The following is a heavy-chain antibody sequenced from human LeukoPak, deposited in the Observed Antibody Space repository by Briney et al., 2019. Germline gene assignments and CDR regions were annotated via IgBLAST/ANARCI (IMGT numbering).Heavy chain of an antibody. Sequence: PSETLSLTCTVSGGSSSSYYWSWIRQPPGKGLEWIGYIYYSGNTNYNPSLKSRVSILVDTSKNQFSLRLSSVTAADTAVYYCARSGGDRVEMPTIIDYWVQGTLVTVSS. CDR3: ARSGGDRVEMPTIIDY. J-gene: IGHJ4*02. V-gene: IGHV4-59*01. CDR1: GGSSSSYY. D-gene: IGHD5-24*01. CDR2: IYYSGNT.